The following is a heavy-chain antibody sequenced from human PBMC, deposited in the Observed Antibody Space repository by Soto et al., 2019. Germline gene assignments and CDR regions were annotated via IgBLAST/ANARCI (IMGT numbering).Heavy chain of an antibody. D-gene: IGHD2-21*02. V-gene: IGHV3-30*18. J-gene: IGHJ4*02. Sequence: VQLVESGGGLVQPGGSLRLSCAASGFTFSSYGMHWVRQAPGKGLEWVAVISYDGSNKYYADSVKGRFTISRDNSKNTLYLQMNSLRAEDTAVYYCAKDLAPDYYFDYWGQGTLVTVSS. CDR3: AKDLAPDYYFDY. CDR2: ISYDGSNK. CDR1: GFTFSSYG.